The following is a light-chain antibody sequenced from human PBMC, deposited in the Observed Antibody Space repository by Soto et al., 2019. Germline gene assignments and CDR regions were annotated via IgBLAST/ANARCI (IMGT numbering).Light chain of an antibody. CDR3: QQYDNLPST. Sequence: SVSAAAVDKVTITCQASQDITNYLTWYQQKPGKALNLLIYDASTLEAGVPSRFSGSGSGTDFTFTISSVESEDIATYYCQQYDNLPSTCGQGPREIK. CDR2: DAS. V-gene: IGKV1-33*01. CDR1: QDITNY. J-gene: IGKJ5*01.